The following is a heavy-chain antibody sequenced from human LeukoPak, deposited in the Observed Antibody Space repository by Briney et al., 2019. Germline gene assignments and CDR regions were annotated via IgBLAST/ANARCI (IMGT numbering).Heavy chain of an antibody. CDR1: GSTFSDYY. J-gene: IGHJ4*02. CDR3: ARVGYDSSGRFDY. V-gene: IGHV3-11*04. Sequence: GGSLRLSCAASGSTFSDYYMTWIRQAPGKGLEWVSYISSSGSIIYYADSVKGRFIISRDNAKSSLYLQMNSLRAEDTAVYFCARVGYDSSGRFDYWGQGTLVTVSS. CDR2: ISSSGSII. D-gene: IGHD3-22*01.